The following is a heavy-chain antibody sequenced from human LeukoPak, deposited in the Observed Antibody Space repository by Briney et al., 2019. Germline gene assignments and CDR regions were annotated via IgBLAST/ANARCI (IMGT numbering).Heavy chain of an antibody. J-gene: IGHJ4*02. CDR3: AGHHPRNTVDF. CDR2: ISDIGSI. Sequence: SETLSLTCTVSGGSISSYYWSWIRQPPGKGLEWIAYISDIGSINYNPSLKSRVTISLDTSKNQFSLKLSSVTAADTAVYYCAGHHPRNTVDFWGQGTLVTFSS. V-gene: IGHV4-59*08. CDR1: GGSISSYY. D-gene: IGHD2/OR15-2a*01.